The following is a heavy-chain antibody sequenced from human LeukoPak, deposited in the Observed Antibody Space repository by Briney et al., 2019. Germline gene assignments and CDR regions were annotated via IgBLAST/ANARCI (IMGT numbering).Heavy chain of an antibody. J-gene: IGHJ4*02. CDR1: GFTFSSYA. Sequence: GGSLRLSCAASGFTFSSYAMHWVPQAPGKGLEWVAVISYDGSNKYYADSVKGRFTISRDNSKNTLYLQMNSLRAEDTAVYYCARAKWLAIFDYWGQGTLVTVSS. CDR2: ISYDGSNK. V-gene: IGHV3-30-3*01. D-gene: IGHD6-19*01. CDR3: ARAKWLAIFDY.